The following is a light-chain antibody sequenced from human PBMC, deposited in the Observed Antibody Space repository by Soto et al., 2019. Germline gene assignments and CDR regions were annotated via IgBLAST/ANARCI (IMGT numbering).Light chain of an antibody. CDR2: DVS. J-gene: IGLJ1*01. V-gene: IGLV2-14*01. CDR3: SSFTGSSTYV. Sequence: QSALTQPASVSGSPGQSITISCTGTSSDVGGYNYVSWFQQHPGKAPQLMIYDVSNRPSGVSNRFSGSKSGNTASLTISGLQAEDEADYYCSSFTGSSTYVFGTGTKSP. CDR1: SSDVGGYNY.